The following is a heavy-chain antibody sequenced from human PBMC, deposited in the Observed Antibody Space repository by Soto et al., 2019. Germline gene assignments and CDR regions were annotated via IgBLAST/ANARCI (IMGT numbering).Heavy chain of an antibody. J-gene: IGHJ4*02. CDR3: AKYPPFTPRTYYDILTGYYPNRLGGWDY. D-gene: IGHD3-9*01. CDR2: ISGSGGST. Sequence: GGSLRLSCAASGFAFSSYAMSWVRQAPGKGLEWVSAISGSGGSTYYADSVKGRFTISRDNSKNTLYLQMNSLRAEDTAVYYCAKYPPFTPRTYYDILTGYYPNRLGGWDYWGQGTLVTVSS. V-gene: IGHV3-23*01. CDR1: GFAFSSYA.